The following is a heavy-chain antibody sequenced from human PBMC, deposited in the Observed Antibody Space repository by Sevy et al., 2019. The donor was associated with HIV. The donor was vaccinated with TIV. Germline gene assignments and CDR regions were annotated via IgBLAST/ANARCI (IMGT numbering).Heavy chain of an antibody. V-gene: IGHV3-23*01. CDR2: ISGSGGST. CDR1: GFTFSSYA. D-gene: IGHD3-22*01. CDR3: AKEWYYDSSGYYYFGPDY. Sequence: GGSLRLSCAASGFTFSSYAMSWVRQAPGKGLEWVSAISGSGGSTYYADSVKGRFTISRDNSKNTLYLQMNSLRAEDTAVYYCAKEWYYDSSGYYYFGPDYWGQRTLVTVSS. J-gene: IGHJ4*02.